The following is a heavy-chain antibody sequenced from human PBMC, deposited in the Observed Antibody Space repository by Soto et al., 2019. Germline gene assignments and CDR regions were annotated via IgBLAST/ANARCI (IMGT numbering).Heavy chain of an antibody. V-gene: IGHV1-3*01. CDR3: ARERIDTYGYPLDS. CDR1: GYTFTSYA. Sequence: ASVKVSCKASGYTFTSYAMHWMRQAPGQRLEWMGWINAGNGNTKYSQKFQGRVSMTRDTSTSTVYMELSSLRSEDTAVYFCARERIDTYGYPLDSWGQGALVNVSS. J-gene: IGHJ4*02. CDR2: INAGNGNT. D-gene: IGHD5-18*01.